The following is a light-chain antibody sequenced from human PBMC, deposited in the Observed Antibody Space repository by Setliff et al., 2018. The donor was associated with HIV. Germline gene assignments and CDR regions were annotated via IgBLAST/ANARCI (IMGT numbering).Light chain of an antibody. CDR3: SSYTSSSTYV. Sequence: QSALTQPAYVSGSPGQSVTISCTGTSSDVGFYNYVSWYQQHPGKAPKLMIYEVSNRPSGVSDRFSGSKSGNTASLTISGLQAEDEADYYCSSYTSSSTYVFGTGTKVTVL. V-gene: IGLV2-14*01. J-gene: IGLJ1*01. CDR1: SSDVGFYNY. CDR2: EVS.